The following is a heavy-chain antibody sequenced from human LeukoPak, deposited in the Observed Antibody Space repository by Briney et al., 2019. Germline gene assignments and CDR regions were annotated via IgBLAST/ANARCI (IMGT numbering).Heavy chain of an antibody. CDR1: GFTFSSYS. CDR3: ARAGRYSYDSSGYYYDAFDI. Sequence: VGSLRLSCAASGFTFSSYSMNWVRQAPGKGLEWVSYISSSSSTIYYADSVKGRFTISRDNAKSSLYLQMNSLRAEDTAVYYCARAGRYSYDSSGYYYDAFDIWGQGTMVTVSS. V-gene: IGHV3-48*01. CDR2: ISSSSSTI. D-gene: IGHD3-22*01. J-gene: IGHJ3*02.